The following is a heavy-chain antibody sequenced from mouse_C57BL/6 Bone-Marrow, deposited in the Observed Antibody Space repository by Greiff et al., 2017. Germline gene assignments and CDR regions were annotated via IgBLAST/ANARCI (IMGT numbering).Heavy chain of an antibody. Sequence: EVKLLESGPGLVKPSQSLSLTCSVTGYSITSGYYWNWIRQVPGNKLEWMGYISYDGSNNYNPSLKNRISITRDTSKNQFFLKLNSVTTEDTATYYCARGYDYDGYWGQGTTLTVSS. D-gene: IGHD2-4*01. CDR2: ISYDGSN. CDR3: ARGYDYDGY. J-gene: IGHJ2*01. V-gene: IGHV3-6*01. CDR1: GYSITSGYY.